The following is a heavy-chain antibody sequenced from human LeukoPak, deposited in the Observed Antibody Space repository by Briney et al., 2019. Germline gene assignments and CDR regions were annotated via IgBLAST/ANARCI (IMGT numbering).Heavy chain of an antibody. V-gene: IGHV2-70*01. CDR2: IDWEDDK. Sequence: RESGPALVKPTQTLTLTCTFSGFSLSTSGMCVSWIRQPPGKALEWLGFIDWEDDKFYSTSLKTRLTISKDTSKNQVVLTMTNMDPVDTATYYCARIRYGAYSFDYWGQGTLVTVSS. CDR3: ARIRYGAYSFDY. CDR1: GFSLSTSGMC. J-gene: IGHJ4*02. D-gene: IGHD4-17*01.